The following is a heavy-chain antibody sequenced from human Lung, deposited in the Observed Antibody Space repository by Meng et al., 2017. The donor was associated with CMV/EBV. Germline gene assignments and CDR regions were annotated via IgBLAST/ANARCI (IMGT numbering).Heavy chain of an antibody. CDR3: ARDRYQYYYLHS. Sequence: ASXXVSXKASGYTFTSYYMHWVRQAPGQGLEWMGIINPSGGSTTYAQKFQGRVTMTRDTSTSTVYMELSSLRSEDTAVYYCARDRYQYYYLHSWGQGKLVNGAS. D-gene: IGHD3-10*02. V-gene: IGHV1-46*01. CDR2: INPSGGST. CDR1: GYTFTSYY. J-gene: IGHJ4*02.